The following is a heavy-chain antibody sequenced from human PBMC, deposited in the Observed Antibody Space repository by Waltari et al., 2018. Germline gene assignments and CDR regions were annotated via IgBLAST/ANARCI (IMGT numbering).Heavy chain of an antibody. CDR1: GFLVSGKY. D-gene: IGHD3-10*01. CDR2: WDTGGAT. V-gene: IGHV3-53*01. J-gene: IGHJ4*02. CDR3: ARGPFFGSGNFDY. Sequence: VQLVESGGDLIQPGGSLRLSCAVTGFLVSGKYMSWVRQAPGKGLEWVSTWDTGGATFYAGSVRGRFTISRDNARNTLFLEMSILRAEDTAVYYCARGPFFGSGNFDYWGQGTLVAVSS.